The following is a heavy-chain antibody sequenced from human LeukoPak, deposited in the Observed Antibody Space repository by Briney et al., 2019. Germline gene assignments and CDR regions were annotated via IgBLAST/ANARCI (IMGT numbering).Heavy chain of an antibody. CDR2: VYYTGST. CDR3: ARQRGYSGYNWFDP. CDR1: GGSLSSNSYY. D-gene: IGHD5-12*01. Sequence: SETLSLTCTVSGGSLSSNSYYWGWIRQPPGKGLEWVGTVYYTGSTYYNPSLKSRVTISVDTSKKQFSLKLSSVTAADTAVYYCARQRGYSGYNWFDPWGQGTLVTVSS. V-gene: IGHV4-39*07. J-gene: IGHJ5*02.